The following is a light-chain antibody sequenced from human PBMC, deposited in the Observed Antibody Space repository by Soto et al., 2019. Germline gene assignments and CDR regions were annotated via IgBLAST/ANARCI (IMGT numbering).Light chain of an antibody. CDR1: SSDVAAYNY. Sequence: QSVLTQPRSVSGSPGQSVTISCTGSSSDVAAYNYVSWYQHHPGKAPKVMIFDVSARPSGVPDRFSGSKSGNTASLTISGLQDEYEGDYYCCSSAGTYSWVFGGGTKLTVL. CDR2: DVS. CDR3: CSSAGTYSWV. V-gene: IGLV2-11*01. J-gene: IGLJ3*02.